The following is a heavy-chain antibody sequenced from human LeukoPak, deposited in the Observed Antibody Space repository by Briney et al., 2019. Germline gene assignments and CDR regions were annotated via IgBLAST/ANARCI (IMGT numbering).Heavy chain of an antibody. CDR1: GFTFCSYT. J-gene: IGHJ4*02. Sequence: GGSLRLSCAASGFTFCSYTMYWSRQAPGKGLEWVASVSVEGTGRYFPGSVDGRFTISRDNSKNTVYLQMNNLRGEDTAVYFCATVTKVDFDYWGQGTLVTVSS. CDR2: VSVEGTGR. CDR3: ATVTKVDFDY. D-gene: IGHD4-11*01. V-gene: IGHV3-30*04.